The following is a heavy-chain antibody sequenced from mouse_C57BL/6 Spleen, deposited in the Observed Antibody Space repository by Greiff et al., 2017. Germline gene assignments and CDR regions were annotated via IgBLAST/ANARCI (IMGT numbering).Heavy chain of an antibody. J-gene: IGHJ1*03. V-gene: IGHV1-81*01. D-gene: IGHD1-1*01. CDR1: GYTLTSYG. CDR3: AGYYGSRDWYFDV. CDR2: IYPRSGNT. Sequence: VKLMESGAELARPGASVKLSCKASGYTLTSYGISWVKQRTGQGLEWIGEIYPRSGNTYYNEKFKGKATLTADKSSSTAYMELRSLTSEDSAVYFCAGYYGSRDWYFDVWGTGTTVTVSS.